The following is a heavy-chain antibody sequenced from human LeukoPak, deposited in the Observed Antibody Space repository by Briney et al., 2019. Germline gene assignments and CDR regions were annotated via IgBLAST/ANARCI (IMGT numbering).Heavy chain of an antibody. CDR3: ARQGIITIFEP. CDR1: GFTFSSYA. J-gene: IGHJ5*02. Sequence: GGSLRLSCAASGFTFSSYAMHWVCQAPGKGLEWVAVISYDGSNKYYADSVKGRFTISRDNSKNTLYLQMNSLRAEDTAVYYCARQGIITIFEPWGQGTLVTVSS. V-gene: IGHV3-30-3*01. CDR2: ISYDGSNK. D-gene: IGHD3-3*01.